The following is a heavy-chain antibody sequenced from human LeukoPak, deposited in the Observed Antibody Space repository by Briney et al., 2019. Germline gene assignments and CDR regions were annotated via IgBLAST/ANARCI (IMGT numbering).Heavy chain of an antibody. J-gene: IGHJ6*04. Sequence: SQTLSLTCAISGDSVSSNSAAWNWIRQSPSRGLEWQGRTYYRSKWYNDYAVSVKSRITINPDTSKNQFSLQLNSVTPEDTAVYYCARDRARGYSGYVLFYYYGMDVWGKGTTVTVSS. CDR3: ARDRARGYSGYVLFYYYGMDV. D-gene: IGHD5-12*01. CDR1: GDSVSSNSAA. CDR2: TYYRSKWYN. V-gene: IGHV6-1*01.